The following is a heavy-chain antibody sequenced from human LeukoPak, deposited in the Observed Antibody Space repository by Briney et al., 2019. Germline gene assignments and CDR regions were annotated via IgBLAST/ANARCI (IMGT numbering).Heavy chain of an antibody. Sequence: GGSLRLSCAASGFTFSSYEMNWVRQAPGKGLEWVSYISSSGSTIYYADSVKGRFTISRDNAKNSLYLQMNSLRAEDTAVYYCARDSPMISGPYYHYYMDVWGKGTTVTISS. CDR2: ISSSGSTI. D-gene: IGHD3-22*01. V-gene: IGHV3-48*03. J-gene: IGHJ6*03. CDR3: ARDSPMISGPYYHYYMDV. CDR1: GFTFSSYE.